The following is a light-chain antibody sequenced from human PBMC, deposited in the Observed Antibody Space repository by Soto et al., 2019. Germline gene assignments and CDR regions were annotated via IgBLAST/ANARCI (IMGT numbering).Light chain of an antibody. CDR1: QSVDSN. J-gene: IGKJ4*01. CDR2: GAS. Sequence: EIVMTQSPATLSLSPGDGATLSCRASQSVDSNLAWYQQKPGQTPRLLIYGASTRTTGIPARFSGSGSGTEFTLTISSLQSEDSAVYYCQQYNDWPLTFGGGTKVEIK. CDR3: QQYNDWPLT. V-gene: IGKV3D-15*01.